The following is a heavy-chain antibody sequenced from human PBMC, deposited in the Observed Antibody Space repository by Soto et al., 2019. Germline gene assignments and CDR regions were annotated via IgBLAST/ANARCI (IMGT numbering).Heavy chain of an antibody. CDR3: ARVHKLGAAAGGFDY. D-gene: IGHD6-13*01. J-gene: IGHJ4*02. CDR1: GYTFSSYG. CDR2: ISAYNGNT. Sequence: ASVKVSCKASGYTFSSYGISWVRQAPGQGLEWMGWISAYNGNTNYAQKLQGRVTMTTDTSISTAYMELSRLRSDDTAVYYCARVHKLGAAAGGFDYWGQGTLVTVSS. V-gene: IGHV1-18*01.